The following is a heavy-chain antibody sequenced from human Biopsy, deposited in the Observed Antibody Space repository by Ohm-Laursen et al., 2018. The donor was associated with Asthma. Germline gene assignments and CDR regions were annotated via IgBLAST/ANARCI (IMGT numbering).Heavy chain of an antibody. CDR2: ISFDGSNK. CDR3: ASYEVVTAILPMDV. V-gene: IGHV3-30*03. J-gene: IGHJ6*02. Sequence: SLRLSCAVSGFSFSRYGMHWVRQAPGKGLEWVAVISFDGSNKYYGDSVKGRFTIARDNSKNTVYLQMNSLRAEDTAVYYCASYEVVTAILPMDVWGQGTTVTVSS. D-gene: IGHD2-21*02. CDR1: GFSFSRYG.